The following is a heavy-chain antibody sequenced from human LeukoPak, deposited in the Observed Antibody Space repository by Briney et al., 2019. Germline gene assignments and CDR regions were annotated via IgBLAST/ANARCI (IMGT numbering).Heavy chain of an antibody. D-gene: IGHD6-19*01. CDR3: AKDVGSGWYPNDY. J-gene: IGHJ4*02. CDR1: GFTFSSYG. Sequence: PGGSLRLSCAASGFTFSSYGMHWVRQAPGKGLEGVAVISYDGSNKYYADSVKGRFTISRDNSKNTLYLQMNSLRAEDTAVYYCAKDVGSGWYPNDYWGQGTLVTVSS. V-gene: IGHV3-30*18. CDR2: ISYDGSNK.